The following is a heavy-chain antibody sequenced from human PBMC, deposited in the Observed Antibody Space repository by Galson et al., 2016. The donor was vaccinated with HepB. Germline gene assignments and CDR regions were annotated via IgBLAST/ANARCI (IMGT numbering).Heavy chain of an antibody. Sequence: SLRLSCAASGFTFSNYGMTWVRQAPGKGLEVVSSISRSGDSTDYADSVKGRFTISRDNSKNTLSLQMNSLTADDTAIYHGVQGSTAPAVWGKGTTVTVSS. CDR1: GFTFSNYG. D-gene: IGHD1-26*01. J-gene: IGHJ6*03. V-gene: IGHV3-23*01. CDR2: ISRSGDST. CDR3: VQGSTAPAV.